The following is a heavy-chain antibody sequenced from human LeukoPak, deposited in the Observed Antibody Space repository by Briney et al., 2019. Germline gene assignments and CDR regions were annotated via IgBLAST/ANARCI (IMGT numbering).Heavy chain of an antibody. CDR2: IDPSDSYT. CDR1: GYSFTSYW. CDR3: ARYASTAAPFDL. Sequence: GESLKISCKGSGYSFTSYWISWVRQMPGKGLEWMGRIDPSDSYTNYSPPFQGHVTISADKSISTAYLQWSSLKASDTAMYYCARYASTAAPFDLWGRGTLVTVSS. D-gene: IGHD2-15*01. V-gene: IGHV5-10-1*01. J-gene: IGHJ2*01.